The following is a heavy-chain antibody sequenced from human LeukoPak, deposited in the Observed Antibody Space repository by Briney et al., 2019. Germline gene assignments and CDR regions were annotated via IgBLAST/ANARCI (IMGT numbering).Heavy chain of an antibody. CDR3: AKAPGYYYDSGGNFDY. Sequence: GGSLRLSCAASGFTFSSYGMHWVRQAPGKGLEWVSSISSSSSYIYYADSVKGRFTISRDNAKNSLYLQVNSLRAEDTALYYCAKAPGYYYDSGGNFDYWGQGTLVTVSS. J-gene: IGHJ4*02. CDR2: ISSSSSYI. CDR1: GFTFSSYG. D-gene: IGHD3-22*01. V-gene: IGHV3-21*04.